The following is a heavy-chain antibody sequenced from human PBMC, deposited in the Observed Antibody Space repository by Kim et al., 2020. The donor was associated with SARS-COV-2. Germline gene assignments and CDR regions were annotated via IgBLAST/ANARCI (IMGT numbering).Heavy chain of an antibody. V-gene: IGHV4-34*01. CDR1: GGSFSGYY. CDR3: ARWRSYYDFWSPRPGPSRGWFDP. D-gene: IGHD3-3*01. Sequence: SETLSLTCAVYGGSFSGYYWSWIRQPPGKGLEWIGEINHSGSTNYNPSLKSRVTISVDTSKNQFSLKLSSVTAADTAVYYCARWRSYYDFWSPRPGPSRGWFDPWGQGTLVTVSS. J-gene: IGHJ5*02. CDR2: INHSGST.